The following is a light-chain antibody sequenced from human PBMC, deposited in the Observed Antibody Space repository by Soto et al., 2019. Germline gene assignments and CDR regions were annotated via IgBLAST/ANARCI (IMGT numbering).Light chain of an antibody. Sequence: DIQMTQSHSSLSASVGDRVTITCQASQDINNYLNWYHQKPGKAPKLLIYHASNLETGVPSRFSGSGSGTDFTFTISSLQPEDIGTYYCQQYDNLPLTFGGGTKVEIK. V-gene: IGKV1-33*01. J-gene: IGKJ4*01. CDR1: QDINNY. CDR3: QQYDNLPLT. CDR2: HAS.